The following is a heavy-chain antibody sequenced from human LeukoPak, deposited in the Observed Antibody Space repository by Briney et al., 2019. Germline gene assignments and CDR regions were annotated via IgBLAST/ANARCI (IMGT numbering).Heavy chain of an antibody. CDR3: ARRYYYDSSGYYTTFDY. Sequence: SETLSLTCTVSGGSISSYYWGWIRQPPGKGLEWIGSIYYSGSTYYNPSLKSRVTISVDTSKNQFSLKLSSVTAADTAVYYCARRYYYDSSGYYTTFDYWGQGTLVTVSS. CDR2: IYYSGST. D-gene: IGHD3-22*01. V-gene: IGHV4-39*01. J-gene: IGHJ4*02. CDR1: GGSISSYY.